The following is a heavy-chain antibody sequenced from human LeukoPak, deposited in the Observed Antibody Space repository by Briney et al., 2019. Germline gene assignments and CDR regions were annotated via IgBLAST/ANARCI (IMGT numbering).Heavy chain of an antibody. Sequence: PGGSLRLSCAASGFTFSSYSMNWVRQAPGKGLEWVSSISSSSSYIYYADSVKGRFTISRDNAKNSLYLQMNSLRAEDTAVYYCAREGASGWSQYYYYMDVWGKGTTVTVSS. J-gene: IGHJ6*03. CDR1: GFTFSSYS. D-gene: IGHD6-19*01. V-gene: IGHV3-21*01. CDR3: AREGASGWSQYYYYMDV. CDR2: ISSSSSYI.